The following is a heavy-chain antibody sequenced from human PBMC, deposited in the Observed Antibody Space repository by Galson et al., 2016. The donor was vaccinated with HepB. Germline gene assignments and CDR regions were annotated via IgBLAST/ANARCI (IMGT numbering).Heavy chain of an antibody. CDR1: GFNLSKYY. Sequence: SLRLSCAASGFNLSKYYMTWIRQAPGKGLERVGFIRSTIYGGTAEYAASVKGRFTISRDDSKYIAYLQMNGLKTEDTAVYYCTREDLWFGELVGAFDIWGQGTMVTVSS. V-gene: IGHV3-49*03. J-gene: IGHJ3*02. CDR2: IRSTIYGGTA. CDR3: TREDLWFGELVGAFDI. D-gene: IGHD3-10*01.